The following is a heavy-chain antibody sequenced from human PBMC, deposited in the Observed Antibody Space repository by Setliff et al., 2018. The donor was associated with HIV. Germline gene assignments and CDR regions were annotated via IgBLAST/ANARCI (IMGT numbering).Heavy chain of an antibody. D-gene: IGHD3-22*01. CDR1: GYTFTRYF. Sequence: GASVKVSCKASGYTFTRYFMHCVRQAPGQGLEWLGMINPSGGSTWYAQKFQGRVTMTGDTSTNTLYMELSSLRSEDTAVYYCARGGRNDDRSGYYYPLQFWGQGTLVTVSS. CDR2: INPSGGST. V-gene: IGHV1-46*01. CDR3: ARGGRNDDRSGYYYPLQF. J-gene: IGHJ4*02.